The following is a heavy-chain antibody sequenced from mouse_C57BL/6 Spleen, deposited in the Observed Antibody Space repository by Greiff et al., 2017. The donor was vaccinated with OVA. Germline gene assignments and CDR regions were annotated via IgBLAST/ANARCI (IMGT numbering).Heavy chain of an antibody. Sequence: QVQLQQPGAELVMPGASVKLSCKASGYTFTSYWMHWVKQRPGQGLEWIGEIDPSDSYTNYNQKFKGKSTLTVDKSSSTAYMQLSSLTSEDSAVYYCARLATTVVARYFDVWGTGTTVTVSS. CDR1: GYTFTSYW. CDR3: ARLATTVVARYFDV. CDR2: IDPSDSYT. V-gene: IGHV1-69*01. D-gene: IGHD1-1*01. J-gene: IGHJ1*03.